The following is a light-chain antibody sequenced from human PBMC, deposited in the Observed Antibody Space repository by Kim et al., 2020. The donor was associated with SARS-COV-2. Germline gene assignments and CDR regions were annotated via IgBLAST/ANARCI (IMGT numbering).Light chain of an antibody. J-gene: IGLJ3*02. CDR1: GLAKKY. Sequence: SPGQTCRVTCSSVGLAKKYARWLQQKPGQAPVLVIYNDSERPSVIPERFSGASSGTTVPLTIGGAQVEDAAYYYCSSAADNSRRVFGGGTQLTVL. CDR2: NDS. V-gene: IGLV3-27*01. CDR3: SSAADNSRRV.